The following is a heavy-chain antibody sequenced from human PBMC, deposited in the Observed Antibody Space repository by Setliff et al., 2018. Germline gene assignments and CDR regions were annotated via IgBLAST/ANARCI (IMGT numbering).Heavy chain of an antibody. CDR2: IYYSGST. CDR3: ARLYSGWCNY. V-gene: IGHV4-39*01. J-gene: IGHJ4*02. CDR1: GGSISSSSYY. D-gene: IGHD6-19*01. Sequence: SETLSLTCTVSGGSISSSSYYWGWIRQPPGKGLEWIGSIYYSGSTYYNPSLKSRVTISVDTSKNQFSLKLSSVTAADTAVYYCARLYSGWCNYWGQGTLVTSPQ.